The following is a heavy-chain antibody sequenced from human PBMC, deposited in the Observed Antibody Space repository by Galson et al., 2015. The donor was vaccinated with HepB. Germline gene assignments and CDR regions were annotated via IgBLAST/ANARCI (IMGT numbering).Heavy chain of an antibody. CDR2: IWSNGSNR. CDR1: GFTFNRYG. CDR3: AREMAIAAPASFDL. D-gene: IGHD6-25*01. V-gene: IGHV3-33*01. J-gene: IGHJ4*01. Sequence: LRLSCAVSGFTFNRYGMHWVRQAPGKGLEWVALIWSNGSNRYYSNSVMGRFTISRDNSKNTLYLEMNSLRAEDTAVYYCAREMAIAAPASFDLWGHGTLVTVSS.